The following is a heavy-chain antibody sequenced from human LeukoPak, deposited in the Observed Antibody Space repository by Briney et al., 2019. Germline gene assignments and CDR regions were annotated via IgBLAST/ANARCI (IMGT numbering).Heavy chain of an antibody. CDR1: GGSISRYY. Sequence: SETLSLTCTVSGGSISRYYWSWIRRPPGKGLEWIGYIFHSGSTKYNPSLKSRVTISLDTSKKQFSLNLTSVTATDTAVYFCARHEGHCTGGNCYSNAFDVWGQGSMVTVSS. V-gene: IGHV4-59*08. CDR2: IFHSGST. D-gene: IGHD2-15*01. J-gene: IGHJ3*01. CDR3: ARHEGHCTGGNCYSNAFDV.